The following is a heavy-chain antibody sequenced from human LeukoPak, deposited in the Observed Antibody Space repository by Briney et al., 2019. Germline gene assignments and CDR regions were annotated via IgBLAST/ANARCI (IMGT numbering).Heavy chain of an antibody. J-gene: IGHJ4*02. D-gene: IGHD1-26*01. CDR1: GFTFSSYS. CDR3: ARIVGVTEDY. V-gene: IGHV3-48*01. CDR2: ISSSSSTI. Sequence: GGSLRLSCAASGFTFSSYSMNWVRQAPGKGLEWVSYISSSSSTIYYADSVKGRFTISRDNAKNSLYLQMNSLRAEDTAVYYCARIVGVTEDYWGQGTLVTVSS.